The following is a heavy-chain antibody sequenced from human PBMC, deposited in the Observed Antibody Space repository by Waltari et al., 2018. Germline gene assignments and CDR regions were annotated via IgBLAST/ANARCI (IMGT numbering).Heavy chain of an antibody. CDR3: AGGRHYGSGSYPH. D-gene: IGHD3-10*01. CDR2: IIPIFGTA. V-gene: IGHV1-69*01. Sequence: QVQLVQSGAEVKKPGSSVKVSCKASGGTLSSYAISWVRRAPGQGLEGMGGIIPIFGTANYAQKFQGRVTITADESTSTAYMELSSLRSEDTAVYYCAGGRHYGSGSYPHWGQGTLVTVSS. J-gene: IGHJ4*02. CDR1: GGTLSSYA.